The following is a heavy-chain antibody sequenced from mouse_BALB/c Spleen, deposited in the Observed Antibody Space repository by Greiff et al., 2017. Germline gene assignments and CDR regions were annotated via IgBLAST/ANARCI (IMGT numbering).Heavy chain of an antibody. CDR3: ARGRDGAWFAY. D-gene: IGHD1-1*02. Sequence: DVHLVESGGGLVKPGGSLKLSCAASGFTFSSYAMSWVRQTPEKRLEWVASISSGGSTYYPDSVKGRFTISRDNARNILYLQMSSLRSEDTAMYYCARGRDGAWFAYWGQGTLVTVSA. CDR2: ISSGGST. J-gene: IGHJ3*01. V-gene: IGHV5-6-5*01. CDR1: GFTFSSYA.